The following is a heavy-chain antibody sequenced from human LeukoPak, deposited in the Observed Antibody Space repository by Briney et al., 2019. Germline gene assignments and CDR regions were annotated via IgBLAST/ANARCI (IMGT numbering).Heavy chain of an antibody. V-gene: IGHV3-15*01. CDR1: GFTFGAYR. D-gene: IGHD3-22*01. Sequence: GGSLRLSCTASGFTFGAYRMSWVRQAPGKGLEWVGRIKSKTDGGTTDYAAPVKGRFTISRDDSKNTLYLQMNSLKTEDTAVYYCTTADYYDSSGYSDYWGQGTLVTVSS. J-gene: IGHJ4*02. CDR2: IKSKTDGGTT. CDR3: TTADYYDSSGYSDY.